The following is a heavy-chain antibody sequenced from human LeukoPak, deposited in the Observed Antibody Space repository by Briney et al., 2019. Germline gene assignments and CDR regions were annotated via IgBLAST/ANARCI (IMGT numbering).Heavy chain of an antibody. Sequence: GASVKVSCKASGYTFTGYYMHWVRQAPGQGLEWTGWINPNSGGTNYAQKFQGRVTMTRDTSISTAYMELSRLRSDDTAVYYCARDQGCSSTSCYYWFDPWGQGTLVTVSS. CDR3: ARDQGCSSTSCYYWFDP. CDR2: INPNSGGT. CDR1: GYTFTGYY. D-gene: IGHD2-2*01. V-gene: IGHV1-2*02. J-gene: IGHJ5*02.